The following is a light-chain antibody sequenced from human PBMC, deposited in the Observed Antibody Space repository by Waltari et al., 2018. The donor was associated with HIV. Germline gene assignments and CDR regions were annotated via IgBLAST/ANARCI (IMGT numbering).Light chain of an antibody. V-gene: IGKV1-6*01. J-gene: IGKJ3*01. CDR2: AAS. CDR3: QQYFAYPRT. CDR1: QHIGND. Sequence: SPASLSASVGDRVTITCRASQHIGNDLAWYQQKPGKAPEVLMYAASNVQVDVPSRFSGRCHGTDFTFTISCLQPEDFATYFCQQYFAYPRTFGQGTRVEIK.